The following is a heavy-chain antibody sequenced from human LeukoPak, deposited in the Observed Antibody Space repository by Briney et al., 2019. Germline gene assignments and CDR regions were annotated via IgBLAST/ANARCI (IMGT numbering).Heavy chain of an antibody. V-gene: IGHV4-61*02. J-gene: IGHJ5*02. CDR3: ARGSTTKVSNWFDP. D-gene: IGHD1-1*01. CDR2: IFISGTT. Sequence: SQTLSLTCTVSGGSISSDSYYWSWIRQPAGKGLEWIGRIFISGTTNYNPSLKSRVTISRDTSKNQFSLKLSSVTAADTAVYYCARGSTTKVSNWFDPWGQGTLVTVSS. CDR1: GGSISSDSYY.